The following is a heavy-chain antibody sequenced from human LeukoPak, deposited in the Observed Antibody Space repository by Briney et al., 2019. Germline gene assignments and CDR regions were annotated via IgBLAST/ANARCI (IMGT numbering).Heavy chain of an antibody. D-gene: IGHD3-22*01. J-gene: IGHJ3*02. CDR1: GGTFSSYA. Sequence: ASVKVSCKASGGTFSSYAISWVRQAPGQGLEWMGGIIPIFGTANYAQKFQGRVTITADESTSTAYMELSSLRSEDTAVYYCARVRYYYDSSGYYSPHAFDIWGQGTMVTVSS. CDR2: IIPIFGTA. CDR3: ARVRYYYDSSGYYSPHAFDI. V-gene: IGHV1-69*01.